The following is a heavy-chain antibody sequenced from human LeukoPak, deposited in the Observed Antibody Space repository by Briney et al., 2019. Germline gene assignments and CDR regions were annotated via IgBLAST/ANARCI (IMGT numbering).Heavy chain of an antibody. V-gene: IGHV3-23*01. CDR1: GFTFNSYA. J-gene: IGHJ4*02. Sequence: GGSLRLSCVVSGFTFNSYAMNWVRQAPGKGLEWVSTISGSGGTTYYADSVKGRFTISRDNSKNTLYLQMNSLRAEDTAVYYCARDRYYYDSSGYPDYWGQGTLVTVSS. CDR2: ISGSGGTT. CDR3: ARDRYYYDSSGYPDY. D-gene: IGHD3-22*01.